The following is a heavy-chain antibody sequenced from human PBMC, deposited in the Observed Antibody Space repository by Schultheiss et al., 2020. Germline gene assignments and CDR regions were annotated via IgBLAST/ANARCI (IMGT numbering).Heavy chain of an antibody. J-gene: IGHJ6*02. V-gene: IGHV3-11*05. D-gene: IGHD3-16*01. CDR2: ISTNSSQT. CDR3: ARDPWGKYIWGRGPGSGLDV. Sequence: GGSLRLSCAASGFTFSDYYMMWIRQAPGKGLEWVSYISTNSSQTNYADSVKGRFTISRDNAKNSLYLQMNSLRAEDTAVYYCARDPWGKYIWGRGPGSGLDVWGQGTTVTVSS. CDR1: GFTFSDYY.